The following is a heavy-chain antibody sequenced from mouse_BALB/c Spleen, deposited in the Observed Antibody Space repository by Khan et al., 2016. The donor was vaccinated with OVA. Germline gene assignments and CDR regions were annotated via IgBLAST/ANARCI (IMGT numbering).Heavy chain of an antibody. Sequence: VQLQESGPGLVKPSQSLSLTCTVTGYSITSGYGWNWLRQFPGNKLEWMGYISYCGSTNYNPSLKSRISITRDTSKNQFFLQLNSVNTEDTATYYCARTARIKYWGQGTTLTVSS. CDR3: ARTARIKY. J-gene: IGHJ2*01. CDR2: ISYCGST. D-gene: IGHD1-2*01. V-gene: IGHV3-2*02. CDR1: GYSITSGYG.